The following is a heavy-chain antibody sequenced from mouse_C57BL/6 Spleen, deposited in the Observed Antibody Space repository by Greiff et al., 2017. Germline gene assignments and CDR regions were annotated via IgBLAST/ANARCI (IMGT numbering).Heavy chain of an antibody. Sequence: VKLVESGPGLVAPSQSLSITCPVSGFSLTSYGVSWVRQPPGKGLGWMGVLWGDGRQNYHSTLISILSISKDNSKSQVFLKLNSLQTDDTATYYCAKSSYYNAMDYWGQGTSVTVSS. V-gene: IGHV2-3*01. D-gene: IGHD2-12*01. CDR1: GFSLTSYG. CDR3: AKSSYYNAMDY. J-gene: IGHJ4*01. CDR2: LWGDGRQ.